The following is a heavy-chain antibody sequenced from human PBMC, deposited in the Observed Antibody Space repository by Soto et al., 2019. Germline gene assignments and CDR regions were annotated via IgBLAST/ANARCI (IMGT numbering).Heavy chain of an antibody. CDR3: ARHRIVATIFGDYYYYMDV. Sequence: ETLSLTCTVSGGSISSYYWSWIRQPPGKGLEWIGYIYYSGSNNYNPSLKSQVTISVDTSKNQFSLKLSSVTAADTAVYYCARHRIVATIFGDYYYYMDVWGKGTTVTVSS. CDR1: GGSISSYY. V-gene: IGHV4-59*08. J-gene: IGHJ6*03. CDR2: IYYSGSN. D-gene: IGHD5-12*01.